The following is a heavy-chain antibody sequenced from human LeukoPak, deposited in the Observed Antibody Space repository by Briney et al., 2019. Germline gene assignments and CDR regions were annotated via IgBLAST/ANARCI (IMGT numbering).Heavy chain of an antibody. CDR2: ILVGSGNT. D-gene: IGHD2-2*01. CDR1: GFTFTSTA. V-gene: IGHV1-58*01. J-gene: IGHJ4*02. Sequence: SVKVSCKASGFTFTSTAVQWVRQARGQRLEWIGWILVGSGNTNYAQMFQERVTLTWDVSTSTAYMVLSSLRSEDTAICYCASDPPYTSSSAWWGQGTLVTVSS. CDR3: ASDPPYTSSSAW.